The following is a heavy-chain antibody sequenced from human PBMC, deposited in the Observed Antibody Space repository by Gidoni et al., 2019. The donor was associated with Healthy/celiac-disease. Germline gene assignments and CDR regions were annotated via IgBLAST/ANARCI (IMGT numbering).Heavy chain of an antibody. CDR2: IRSKAYGGTT. CDR3: TRGGYCSGGSCYSGGYYFDY. D-gene: IGHD2-15*01. CDR1: GFTFGDYA. Sequence: EVQLVESGGGLVQPGRSLRLSCTASGFTFGDYAMSWVRQAPGKGLEWVGFIRSKAYGGTTEYAASVKGRFTISRDDSKSIAYLQMNSLKTEDTAVYYCTRGGYCSGGSCYSGGYYFDYWGQGTLVTVSS. V-gene: IGHV3-49*04. J-gene: IGHJ4*02.